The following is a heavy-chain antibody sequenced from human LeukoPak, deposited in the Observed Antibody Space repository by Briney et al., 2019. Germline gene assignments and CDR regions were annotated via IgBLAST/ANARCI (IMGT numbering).Heavy chain of an antibody. Sequence: SETLSLTCAVYGGSFSGYYWSWIRQPPGKGLEWIGEINHSGSTNYNPSLKSRVTISVDTSKNQFSLKLSSVTAADTAVYYCARSQAATQDGYWGQGTLVTVSS. CDR1: GGSFSGYY. J-gene: IGHJ4*02. D-gene: IGHD2-15*01. CDR3: ARSQAATQDGY. V-gene: IGHV4-34*01. CDR2: INHSGST.